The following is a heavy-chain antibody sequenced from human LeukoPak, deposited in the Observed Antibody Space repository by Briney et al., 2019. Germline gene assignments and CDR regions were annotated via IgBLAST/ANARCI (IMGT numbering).Heavy chain of an antibody. V-gene: IGHV3-66*01. Sequence: GGSLRLSCAASGFTVSTNYVSWVRQAPGKGLEWVSVIYRGGGTAYADSVRDRFTISRDNSKNTVYLHMNSLRVEDTVVYYCARDVIYGSDIYSYGDCLGQGTLVTVSS. CDR2: IYRGGGT. J-gene: IGHJ4*02. D-gene: IGHD3-10*01. CDR1: GFTVSTNY. CDR3: ARDVIYGSDIYSYGDC.